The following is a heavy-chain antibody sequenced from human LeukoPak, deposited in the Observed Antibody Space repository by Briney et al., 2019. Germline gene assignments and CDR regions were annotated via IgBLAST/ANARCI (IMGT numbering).Heavy chain of an antibody. CDR2: IFPSGGEI. V-gene: IGHV3-23*01. Sequence: GGSLRLSCAASGFTFSTFAMIWVRQPPGKGLEWVSSIFPSGGEIHYADSVRGRFTISRDNSKNTLYLQMNSLRAEDTAVYYCAKGRYSSGWYGYFDYWGQGTLVTVSS. J-gene: IGHJ4*02. CDR1: GFTFSTFA. D-gene: IGHD6-19*01. CDR3: AKGRYSSGWYGYFDY.